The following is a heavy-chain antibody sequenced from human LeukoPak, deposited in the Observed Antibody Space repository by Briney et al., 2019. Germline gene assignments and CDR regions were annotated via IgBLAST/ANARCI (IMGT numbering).Heavy chain of an antibody. D-gene: IGHD6-19*01. CDR1: GYTFTTYD. Sequence: ASVKVSCKASGYTFTTYDINWVRQATGQGLEWMGWMSPNTGNTGCVQKFQGRVTMTRNTSISTAYMELSSLTSEDTAVYYCGAVTITTNPDYWGQGTLVTVSS. CDR3: GAVTITTNPDY. J-gene: IGHJ4*02. CDR2: MSPNTGNT. V-gene: IGHV1-8*01.